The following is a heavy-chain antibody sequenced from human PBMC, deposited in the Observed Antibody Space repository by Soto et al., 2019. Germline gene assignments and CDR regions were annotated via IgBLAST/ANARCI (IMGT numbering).Heavy chain of an antibody. V-gene: IGHV1-18*01. CDR2: INTYNGNT. CDR3: AREPAAGDWFDP. J-gene: IGHJ5*01. Sequence: QVQLVQSGAEVKKPGASVKVSCKASGYSFTSYGITWVRQAPGQGLEWMGWINTYNGNTNYAQKLQGRVTMTTDTSTSTAYMALRSLRSDDTAVYYCAREPAAGDWFDPWGQGTLVTVSS. CDR1: GYSFTSYG. D-gene: IGHD6-13*01.